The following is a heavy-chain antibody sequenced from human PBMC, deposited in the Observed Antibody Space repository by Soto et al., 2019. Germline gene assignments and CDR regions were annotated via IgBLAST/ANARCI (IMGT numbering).Heavy chain of an antibody. Sequence: QVHLVQSGAEVKKPWASVKVSCKASGYTFTGNYIHWVRQAPGQGLGWMGWVNPDNGGTTSAQKFQGRVTMTRDTSVTTAHMELTRLTSDDTAVYYCARDPRPPSGWLGFWEYGMDVWGQGTTVTVSS. CDR1: GYTFTGNY. CDR2: VNPDNGGT. J-gene: IGHJ6*02. D-gene: IGHD3-3*01. V-gene: IGHV1-2*02. CDR3: ARDPRPPSGWLGFWEYGMDV.